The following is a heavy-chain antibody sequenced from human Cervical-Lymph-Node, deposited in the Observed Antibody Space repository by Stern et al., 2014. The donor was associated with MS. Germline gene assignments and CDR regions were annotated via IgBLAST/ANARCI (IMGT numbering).Heavy chain of an antibody. J-gene: IGHJ4*02. V-gene: IGHV5-51*01. Sequence: EVHLVESGPEVKRPGESLKISCQASGYTFTSYWIGWVRQMPGKGLEWIAIIFPGGSDIRYSPSFQGRVTIPADKSSSTAYFQWNNLKASDSAIYYCARQRYFDYWGQGTLVTVSS. CDR2: IFPGGSDI. CDR1: GYTFTSYW. CDR3: ARQRYFDY.